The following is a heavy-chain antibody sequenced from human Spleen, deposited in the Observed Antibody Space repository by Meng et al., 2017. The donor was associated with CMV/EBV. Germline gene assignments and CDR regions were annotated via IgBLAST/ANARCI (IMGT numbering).Heavy chain of an antibody. CDR2: IYSSGNT. J-gene: IGHJ5*02. V-gene: IGHV4-39*07. CDR1: GDSISGSRYY. Sequence: SETLSLTCNVSGDSISGSRYYWGWIRQPPGKGLEWIGSIYSSGNTYYSPSLKSRVTISLDTSKNQFSLKLNSVTAADTAVYYCARELIAARLRWFDPWGQGTLVTVSS. CDR3: ARELIAARLRWFDP. D-gene: IGHD6-6*01.